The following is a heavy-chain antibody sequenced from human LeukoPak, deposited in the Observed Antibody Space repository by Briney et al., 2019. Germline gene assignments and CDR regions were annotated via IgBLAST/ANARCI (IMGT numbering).Heavy chain of an antibody. V-gene: IGHV4-59*08. CDR3: ARPRRDGYTSPFDY. CDR1: GGSISSYY. Sequence: SETLSLTCTVSGGSISSYYWSWIRQPPGKGLEWIGYIYYRGSTNYNPSLKSRVTISIDTSKNQFSLKLRTVTAADTAVYYCARPRRDGYTSPFDYWGQGTLVTVSS. J-gene: IGHJ4*02. CDR2: IYYRGST. D-gene: IGHD5-24*01.